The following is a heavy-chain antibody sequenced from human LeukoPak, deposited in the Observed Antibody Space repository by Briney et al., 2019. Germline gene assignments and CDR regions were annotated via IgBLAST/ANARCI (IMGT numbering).Heavy chain of an antibody. V-gene: IGHV1-2*02. CDR1: GSTFTGYC. CDR2: INPNSGGT. J-gene: IGHJ4*02. D-gene: IGHD2-21*01. Sequence: ASVKVSCKASGSTFTGYCMRWVRQAPGQGLEWMGWINPNSGGTNYAQKFQGRVTMTRDTSISTAYMELSRLRSDDTAVYYCARVANKTYGYWGQGTLVTVSS. CDR3: ARVANKTYGY.